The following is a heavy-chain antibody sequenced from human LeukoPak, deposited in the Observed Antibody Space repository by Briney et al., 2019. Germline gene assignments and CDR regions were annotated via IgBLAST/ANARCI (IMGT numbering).Heavy chain of an antibody. J-gene: IGHJ4*02. Sequence: GASVKVSCKASGYTFTGYYMHWLRQAPGQGLEWMGWMNPKNGGTNYALKFQGRVTMTGDTSIDTAYLNLSGLTSDDSALYYCTRALAFWGQGTLVTVSS. CDR1: GYTFTGYY. CDR3: TRALAF. CDR2: MNPKNGGT. V-gene: IGHV1-2*02.